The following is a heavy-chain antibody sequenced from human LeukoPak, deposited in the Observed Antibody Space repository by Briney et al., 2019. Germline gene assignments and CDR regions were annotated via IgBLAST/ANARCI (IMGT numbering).Heavy chain of an antibody. CDR3: ARSKLPQGGFDY. D-gene: IGHD2-15*01. J-gene: IGHJ4*02. CDR2: ISSSSSYI. Sequence: PGGSLRLSCAASGFTFSSYSMNWVRQAPGKGLEWVSSISSSSSYIYYADSVKGRFTISRDNAKNSLYLQMNSLRAEDTAVYYCARSKLPQGGFDYWGQGTLVTVSS. V-gene: IGHV3-21*01. CDR1: GFTFSSYS.